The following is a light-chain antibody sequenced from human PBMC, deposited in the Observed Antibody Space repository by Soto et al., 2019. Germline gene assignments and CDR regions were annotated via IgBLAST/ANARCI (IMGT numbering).Light chain of an antibody. CDR1: QYINTR. J-gene: IGKJ1*01. V-gene: IGKV3-11*01. CDR3: HQRQSWPRT. Sequence: EGGLTQSPTTPSSFPGDRVTLSCRASQYINTRLAWYQHRPGQAPRLLIYQTSIRAAGIPARFSASGTGTDFTLTISDVQPEDFAVYYCHQRQSWPRTFGQGTKVDIK. CDR2: QTS.